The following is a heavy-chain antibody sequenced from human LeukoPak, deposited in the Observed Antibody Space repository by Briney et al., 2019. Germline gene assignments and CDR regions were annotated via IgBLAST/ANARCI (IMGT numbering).Heavy chain of an antibody. CDR1: GFTFSSYA. CDR3: ARGYSYGFDY. Sequence: GGSLRLSCVASGFTFSSYAMNWVRQAPGKGLDWVSGISDSGDSTYYADSVKGRFTISRDISKNTLYLQMTSLRAEDTAVYYCARGYSYGFDYWGQGTLVTVSS. V-gene: IGHV3-23*01. J-gene: IGHJ4*02. CDR2: ISDSGDST. D-gene: IGHD5-18*01.